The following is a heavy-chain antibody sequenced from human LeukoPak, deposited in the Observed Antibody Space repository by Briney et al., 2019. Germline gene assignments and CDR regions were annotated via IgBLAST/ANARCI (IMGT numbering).Heavy chain of an antibody. CDR3: TTAAHYYGSGSYYIGCFFDY. J-gene: IGHJ4*02. CDR1: GFTFSNSW. V-gene: IGHV3-15*01. D-gene: IGHD3-10*01. CDR2: IKSKTDGGTT. Sequence: PGGSLRVSCAASGFTFSNSWMSCVRQAPGKGLEWVGRIKSKTDGGTTDYAAPVKGRFTISRDDSKNTLYLQMNSLKTEDTAVYYCTTAAHYYGSGSYYIGCFFDYWGQGTLVTASS.